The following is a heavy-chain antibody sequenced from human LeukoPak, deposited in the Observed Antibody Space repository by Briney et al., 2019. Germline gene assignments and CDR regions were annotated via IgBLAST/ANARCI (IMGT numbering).Heavy chain of an antibody. CDR1: GFTFSSYW. CDR3: TRDKSCSSTSCQKYYFDY. V-gene: IGHV3-7*03. D-gene: IGHD2-2*01. CDR2: IKRDGSEK. Sequence: GGSLRLSCAAPGFTFSSYWISWVRQAPGKGLEWVANIKRDGSEKYYVDPVKGRFTISRDNAKNSLYQQMNSLRAEDTAIYYCTRDKSCSSTSCQKYYFDYWGQGTLVTVSS. J-gene: IGHJ4*02.